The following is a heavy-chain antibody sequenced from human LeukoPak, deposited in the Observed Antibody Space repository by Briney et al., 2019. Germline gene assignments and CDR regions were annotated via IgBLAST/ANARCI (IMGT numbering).Heavy chain of an antibody. Sequence: PGGSLRLSCAASGFTFSDYYMSWIRQAPGKGLEWVSYISSSGSTIYYADSVKGRFTISRDNAKNSLYLQMNSLRAEDTAVYYCARASLSRPGSAGGALPGAFDIWGQGTMVTVSS. CDR1: GFTFSDYY. D-gene: IGHD2-15*01. CDR3: ARASLSRPGSAGGALPGAFDI. V-gene: IGHV3-11*04. J-gene: IGHJ3*02. CDR2: ISSSGSTI.